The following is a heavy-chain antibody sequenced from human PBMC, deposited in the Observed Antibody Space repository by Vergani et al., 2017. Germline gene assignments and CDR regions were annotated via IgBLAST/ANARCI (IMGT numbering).Heavy chain of an antibody. J-gene: IGHJ4*02. V-gene: IGHV1-2*02. CDR3: ARERGAVAGRAPFDY. D-gene: IGHD6-19*01. Sequence: QVQLVQSGAEVKKPGASVKVSCKASGYTFTGYYMHWVRQAPGQGLEWMGWINPNSGGTNYAQKVQGRVTMTRDTSISTAYMELSRLRSDDTAVYYCARERGAVAGRAPFDYWGQGTMVTVSS. CDR2: INPNSGGT. CDR1: GYTFTGYY.